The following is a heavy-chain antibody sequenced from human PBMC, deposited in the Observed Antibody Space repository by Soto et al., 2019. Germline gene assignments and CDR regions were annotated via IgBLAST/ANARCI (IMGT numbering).Heavy chain of an antibody. CDR1: GGSITSAY. Sequence: SETLSLTCSVSGGSITSAYWSRIRQPPGKGLEWIAYIDYSGTTHPNPSLKGRVTMSLDTSKNQFSLKLSSVTASDTAVYFCAKHSGYYDFDSWGQGTRVTVSS. J-gene: IGHJ4*02. CDR3: AKHSGYYDFDS. D-gene: IGHD5-12*01. CDR2: IDYSGTT. V-gene: IGHV4-59*03.